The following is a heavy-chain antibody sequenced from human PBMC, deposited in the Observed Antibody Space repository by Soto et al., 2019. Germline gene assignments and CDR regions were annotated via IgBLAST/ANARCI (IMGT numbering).Heavy chain of an antibody. J-gene: IGHJ6*02. CDR2: SSYDGRNK. Sequence: QVQLVESGGGVVQPGRSLRLSCAASGFTFSSYGIHWVRQAPGKGLEWVALSSYDGRNKYYADSVKGRFTISRDNSKNTVYLHMNRLRAEDSAVYCCSTGLIAAADPYYGMDVWGQGTTVTVSS. D-gene: IGHD6-13*01. CDR1: GFTFSSYG. V-gene: IGHV3-30*03. CDR3: STGLIAAADPYYGMDV.